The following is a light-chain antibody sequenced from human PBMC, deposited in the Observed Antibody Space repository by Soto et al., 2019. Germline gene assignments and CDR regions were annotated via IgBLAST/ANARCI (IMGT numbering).Light chain of an antibody. Sequence: QSALTQPRSVSGSPGQSVTISCTGSDSDIGGYNFISWYQHHPGKAPKLVIYDVNNRPSGISYRFSGSKSGNTASLTISGLQAEDEADYYCASYTRTTTLVFGGGTKLTVL. V-gene: IGLV2-14*01. CDR1: DSDIGGYNF. CDR2: DVN. J-gene: IGLJ2*01. CDR3: ASYTRTTTLV.